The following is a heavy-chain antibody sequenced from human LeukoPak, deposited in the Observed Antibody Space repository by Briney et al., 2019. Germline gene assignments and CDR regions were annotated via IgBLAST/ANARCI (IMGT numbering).Heavy chain of an antibody. CDR3: ARDEQLVRRRYYYYYMDV. D-gene: IGHD6-6*01. CDR2: ISSSSSTI. V-gene: IGHV3-48*01. J-gene: IGHJ6*03. CDR1: GFTFSSYS. Sequence: GSLRLSCAASGFTFSSYSMNRVRQAPGKGLEWVSYISSSSSTIYYAGSVKGRFTISRDNAKNSLYLQMNSLRAEDTAVYYCARDEQLVRRRYYYYYMDVWGKGTTVTVSS.